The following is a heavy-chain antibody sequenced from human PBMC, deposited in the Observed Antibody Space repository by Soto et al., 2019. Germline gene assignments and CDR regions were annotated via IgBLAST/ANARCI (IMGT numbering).Heavy chain of an antibody. J-gene: IGHJ6*02. Sequence: GGSLRLSCAASGFIISNFCMHWVRQAPGKGLEWVAGVWYDGSNGVSADSVKGRFTISRDNSKNTLYLQMTSLRAEDTAVYYCARDPQTARASAMDVWGQGTTVNVSS. CDR2: VWYDGSNG. D-gene: IGHD6-6*01. CDR3: ARDPQTARASAMDV. CDR1: GFIISNFC. V-gene: IGHV3-33*01.